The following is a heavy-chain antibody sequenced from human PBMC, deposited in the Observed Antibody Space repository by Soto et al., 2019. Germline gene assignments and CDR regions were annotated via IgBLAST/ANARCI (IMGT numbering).Heavy chain of an antibody. J-gene: IGHJ5*02. CDR3: AKGSGYSINWFDP. CDR2: ISYDGSNK. Sequence: PGGSLRLSCAASGFTFSSYGMHWVRQAPGKGLEWVAVISYDGSNKYYADSVKSRFTISRDNSKNTLYLQMNSLRAEDTAVYYCAKGSGYSINWFDPWGQGTLVTVSS. V-gene: IGHV3-30*18. CDR1: GFTFSSYG. D-gene: IGHD5-18*01.